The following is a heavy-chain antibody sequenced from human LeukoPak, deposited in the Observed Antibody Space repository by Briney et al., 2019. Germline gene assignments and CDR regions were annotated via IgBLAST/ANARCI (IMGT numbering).Heavy chain of an antibody. CDR3: AKDKASYYDFWSGYHPFDY. D-gene: IGHD3-3*01. J-gene: IGHJ4*02. CDR1: GFTFSSYG. Sequence: GGSLRLSCAASGFTFSSYGMHWVRQAPGKGLEWVAFIRYDGSNKYYADSVKGRFTISRDNSKNTLYLQMNSLRAEDTAVYYCAKDKASYYDFWSGYHPFDYWGQGTLVTVSS. V-gene: IGHV3-30*02. CDR2: IRYDGSNK.